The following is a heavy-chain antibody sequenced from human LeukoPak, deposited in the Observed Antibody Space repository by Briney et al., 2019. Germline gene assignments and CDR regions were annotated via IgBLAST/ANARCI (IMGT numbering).Heavy chain of an antibody. CDR2: ISSSSSTI. D-gene: IGHD6-19*01. CDR1: GFTFSSYS. V-gene: IGHV3-48*01. J-gene: IGHJ4*02. Sequence: GGSLRLSCAASGFTFSSYSMNWVRQAPGKGLEWVSYISSSSSTIYYADSVKGRFTISRDNAKNSLYLQMNSLRAEDTAVYYCAREGYSSGWYFLDYFDYWGQGTLVTVSS. CDR3: AREGYSSGWYFLDYFDY.